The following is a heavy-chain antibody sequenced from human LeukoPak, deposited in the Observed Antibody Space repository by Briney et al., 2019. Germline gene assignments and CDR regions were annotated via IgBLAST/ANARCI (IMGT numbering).Heavy chain of an antibody. D-gene: IGHD5-24*01. CDR2: IKQDGSEK. J-gene: IGHJ4*02. Sequence: GRSLRLSCAASGFTFSSYAMHWVRQAPGKGLEWVANIKQDGSEKYYVDSVKGRFTISRDNAKNSLYLQMNSLRAEDTAVYYCSRQTRRDGYNYDYWGQGTLVTVSS. CDR3: SRQTRRDGYNYDY. CDR1: GFTFSSYA. V-gene: IGHV3-7*01.